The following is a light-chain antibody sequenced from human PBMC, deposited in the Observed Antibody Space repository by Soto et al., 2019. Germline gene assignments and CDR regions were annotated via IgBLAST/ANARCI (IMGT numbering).Light chain of an antibody. CDR3: LQDYNYPRT. Sequence: AIQMTQSPSSLSASVGDRVTITCRATQGIRNDLCWYQQKPGKAPKLLIYAASSLQSWVQPRFSGSESGTDFTLSISSLQPDDFATYNCLQDYNYPRTFGKGTKVEIK. V-gene: IGKV1-6*01. CDR2: AAS. CDR1: QGIRND. J-gene: IGKJ1*01.